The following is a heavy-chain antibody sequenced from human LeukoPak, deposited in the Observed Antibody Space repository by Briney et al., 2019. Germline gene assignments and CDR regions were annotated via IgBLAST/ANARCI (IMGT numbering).Heavy chain of an antibody. CDR3: ARLGKYCSSTSCYTGHGAFDI. Sequence: GESLQISCKGSGYSFTSYWIGWVRQMPGKGLEWMGIIYPGDSDTRYSPSFQGQVTISADKSISTAYLQWSSLKASDTAMYYCARLGKYCSSTSCYTGHGAFDIWGQGTMVTVSS. CDR2: IYPGDSDT. J-gene: IGHJ3*02. V-gene: IGHV5-51*01. CDR1: GYSFTSYW. D-gene: IGHD2-2*02.